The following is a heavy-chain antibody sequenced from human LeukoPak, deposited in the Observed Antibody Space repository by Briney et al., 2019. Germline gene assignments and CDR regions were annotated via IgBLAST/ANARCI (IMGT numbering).Heavy chain of an antibody. Sequence: PSETLSLTCAVYGGSFSGYYWSWIRQPPGKGLEWIGEINHSGSTNYNPSLKSRVTISVDTSKNQFSLKLSSVTAADTAVYYCARMTTGIYFDYWGQGSLVTFSS. CDR1: GGSFSGYY. J-gene: IGHJ4*02. V-gene: IGHV4-34*01. CDR2: INHSGST. CDR3: ARMTTGIYFDY. D-gene: IGHD4-17*01.